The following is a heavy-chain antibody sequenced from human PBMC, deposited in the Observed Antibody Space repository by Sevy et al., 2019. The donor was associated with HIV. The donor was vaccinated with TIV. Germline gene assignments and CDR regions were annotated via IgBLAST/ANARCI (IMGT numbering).Heavy chain of an antibody. CDR2: IWYDGSNT. J-gene: IGHJ4*02. CDR1: GFIFSYYG. V-gene: IGHV3-33*01. D-gene: IGHD1-26*01. Sequence: GGSLRLSCAASGFIFSYYGMHWVRQAPGKGLEWVAVIWYDGSNTIYADSVKGRFTISRDNSKIILYLQMNSLRDEDTAVYYCARDPHEIMLSGSYYLYWGQGTRVTVSS. CDR3: ARDPHEIMLSGSYYLY.